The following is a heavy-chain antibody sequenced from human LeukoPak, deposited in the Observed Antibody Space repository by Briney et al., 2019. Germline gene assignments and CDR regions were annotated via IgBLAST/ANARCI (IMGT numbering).Heavy chain of an antibody. J-gene: IGHJ4*02. CDR1: GYTFTGYY. D-gene: IGHD3-10*01. CDR2: INPNSGGT. V-gene: IGHV1-2*02. Sequence: GASVKVSCKASGYTFTGYYMHWVRQAPGQGLEWMGWINPNSGGTNYAQKFQGRVTMTRDTSISTAYMELSRLRSDDTAVYYCARVLRTTVRGVNGHFDTWGQGTLVTVSS. CDR3: ARVLRTTVRGVNGHFDT.